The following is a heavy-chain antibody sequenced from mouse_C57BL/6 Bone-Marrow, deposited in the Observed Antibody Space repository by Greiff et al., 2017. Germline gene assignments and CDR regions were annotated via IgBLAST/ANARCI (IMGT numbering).Heavy chain of an antibody. D-gene: IGHD2-4*01. CDR1: GYTFTSYW. J-gene: IGHJ1*03. CDR3: ARRLRQGFDV. V-gene: IGHV1-50*01. CDR2: IDPSDSYT. Sequence: QVQLQQPGAELVKPGASVKLSCKASGYTFTSYWMQWVKQRPGQGLAWIGEIDPSDSYTNYNQKFKGKATLTVDTSSSTAYMQLSSLTSEDSAVYYCARRLRQGFDVWGTGTTVTVSS.